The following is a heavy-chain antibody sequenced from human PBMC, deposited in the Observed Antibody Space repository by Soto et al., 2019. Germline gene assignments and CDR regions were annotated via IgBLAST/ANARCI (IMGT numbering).Heavy chain of an antibody. Sequence: QVQLQESGPGLAKPSQTLSLTCTVSGASLSSVGYYWTWIRQVPGKALEWIGYIFHTGTTFYNPSLKSRVVMSIEKSDNQFSLNLRSVTAADTAVYYCARGLGYDSNGRFLAAFDVWGQGTMVTVSS. CDR2: IFHTGTT. V-gene: IGHV4-31*03. D-gene: IGHD3-22*01. CDR3: ARGLGYDSNGRFLAAFDV. J-gene: IGHJ3*01. CDR1: GASLSSVGYY.